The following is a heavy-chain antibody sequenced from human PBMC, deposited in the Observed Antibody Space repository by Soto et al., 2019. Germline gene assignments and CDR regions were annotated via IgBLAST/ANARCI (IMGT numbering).Heavy chain of an antibody. CDR2: IYYSGST. CDR1: GGSVSSGSYY. J-gene: IGHJ5*02. CDR3: ARALYCRGGSCHLRDNWFDP. Sequence: PSQTLSLTCTVSGGSVSSGSYYWSWFRQPPGKGLEWIGYIYYSGSTNYNPSLKSRVTISVDTSKNQFSLKLSSVTAADTAVYYCARALYCRGGSCHLRDNWFDPWGQGAVVTVSS. D-gene: IGHD2-15*01. V-gene: IGHV4-61*01.